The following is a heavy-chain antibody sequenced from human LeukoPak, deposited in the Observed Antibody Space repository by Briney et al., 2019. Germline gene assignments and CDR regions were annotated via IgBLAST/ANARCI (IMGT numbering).Heavy chain of an antibody. D-gene: IGHD5-18*01. V-gene: IGHV1-69*04. J-gene: IGHJ5*02. CDR3: AREGYSYGSDSNWFDP. CDR2: IIPILGIA. Sequence: RALVKVSCKASGGTFSSYAISWVRQAPGQGLEWMGRIIPILGIANYAQKFQGRVTITADKSTSTAYMELSSLRSEDTAVYYCAREGYSYGSDSNWFDPWGQGTLVTVSS. CDR1: GGTFSSYA.